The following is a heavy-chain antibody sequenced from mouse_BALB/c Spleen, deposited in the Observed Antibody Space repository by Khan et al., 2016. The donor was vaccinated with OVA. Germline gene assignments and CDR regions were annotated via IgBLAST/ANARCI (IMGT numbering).Heavy chain of an antibody. J-gene: IGHJ4*01. D-gene: IGHD2-10*01. CDR1: GFSLTNYG. Sequence: VQLKESGPGLVAPSQSLSITCTISGFSLTNYGVHWVRQPPGKGLEWLVVIWSDGSTTYNSALKSRLTISKDNSKSQVFLKMNSLQTDDHSVYFCARQPYYHYNIMDYWGQGTSVTVSS. CDR2: IWSDGST. CDR3: ARQPYYHYNIMDY. V-gene: IGHV2-6-1*01.